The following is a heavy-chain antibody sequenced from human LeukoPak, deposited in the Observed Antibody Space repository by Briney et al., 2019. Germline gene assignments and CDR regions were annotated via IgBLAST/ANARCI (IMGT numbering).Heavy chain of an antibody. Sequence: GGSLRLSCAASGFTFSSYGMHWVHQAPGKGLEWVAVISYDGSNKYYADSVKGRFTISRDNSKNTVSLEMNSLRAEDTAVYYCARGGFFDILTGYYQTQYYYPMDVWGRGTTVTVSS. CDR3: ARGGFFDILTGYYQTQYYYPMDV. CDR2: ISYDGSNK. CDR1: GFTFSSYG. D-gene: IGHD3-9*01. V-gene: IGHV3-30*03. J-gene: IGHJ6*02.